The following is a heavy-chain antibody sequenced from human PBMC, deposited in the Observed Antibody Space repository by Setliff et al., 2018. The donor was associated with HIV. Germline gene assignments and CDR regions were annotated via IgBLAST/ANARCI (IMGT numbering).Heavy chain of an antibody. V-gene: IGHV4-39*07. J-gene: IGHJ4*02. CDR1: GGSISSNNYY. CDR3: ARYSPRGYTLTGPY. D-gene: IGHD6-25*01. Sequence: SETLSLTCTVSGGSISSNNYYWGWIRQSPGKGLEWFGSIYYSGNAYYNPSLKSRLTISMDTSKNQFSLKLTSVTAADTAVYYCARYSPRGYTLTGPYWGQGTLVTVSS. CDR2: IYYSGNA.